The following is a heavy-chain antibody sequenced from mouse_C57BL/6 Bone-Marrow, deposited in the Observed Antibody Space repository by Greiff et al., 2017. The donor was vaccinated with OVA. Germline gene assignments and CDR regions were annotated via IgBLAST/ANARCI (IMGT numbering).Heavy chain of an antibody. CDR3: ARHEGRGTGTEYYAMDY. D-gene: IGHD4-1*01. J-gene: IGHJ4*01. Sequence: DVMLVESGGDLVKPGGSLKLSCAASGFTFSSYGMSWVRQTPDKRLEWVATISSGGRYTYYPDSVKGRFTISRDNAKNTLYLQMSSLKSEDTAMYYCARHEGRGTGTEYYAMDYWGQGTSVTVSS. V-gene: IGHV5-6*02. CDR2: ISSGGRYT. CDR1: GFTFSSYG.